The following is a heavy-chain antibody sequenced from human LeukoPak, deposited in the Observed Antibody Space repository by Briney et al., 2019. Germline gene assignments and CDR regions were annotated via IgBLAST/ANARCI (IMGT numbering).Heavy chain of an antibody. D-gene: IGHD6-13*01. CDR1: GYSLTSYW. V-gene: IGHV5-51*01. Sequence: GESLKISCKGSGYSLTSYWIGWVRQMPGKGLECMGIIHPGDSDTRYSPSFQGQVTISVDKSISTAYLQWTSLKASDTAMYYCVRSGWYDADYWGQGTLVTVSS. J-gene: IGHJ4*02. CDR2: IHPGDSDT. CDR3: VRSGWYDADY.